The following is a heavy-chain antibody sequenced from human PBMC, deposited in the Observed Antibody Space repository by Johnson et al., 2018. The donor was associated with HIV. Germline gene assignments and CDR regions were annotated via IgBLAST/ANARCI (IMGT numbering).Heavy chain of an antibody. CDR3: YGYYDAFDI. Sequence: GYSFRNSAMHWVRQAPGKGLEWVATIWSDGTNKYYGDSVKGRFTVSRDSSKNTLFLQMTSLRVEDTAVYYCYGYYDAFDIWGQGTMVSVSS. CDR1: GYSFRNSA. CDR2: IWSDGTNK. V-gene: IGHV3-33*01. D-gene: IGHD3-10*01. J-gene: IGHJ3*02.